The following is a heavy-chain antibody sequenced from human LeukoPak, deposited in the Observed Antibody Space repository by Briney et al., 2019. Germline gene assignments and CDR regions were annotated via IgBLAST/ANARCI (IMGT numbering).Heavy chain of an antibody. V-gene: IGHV3-30*18. Sequence: GGSLRLSCAASGFTFGSYWMNWVSQAPGKGLEWVAVISYDGSNKYYADSVKGRFTISRDNSKNTLYLQMSSLRAEDTAVYYCAKEGDYGIDYWGQGTLVTVSS. J-gene: IGHJ4*02. D-gene: IGHD4-17*01. CDR2: ISYDGSNK. CDR3: AKEGDYGIDY. CDR1: GFTFGSYW.